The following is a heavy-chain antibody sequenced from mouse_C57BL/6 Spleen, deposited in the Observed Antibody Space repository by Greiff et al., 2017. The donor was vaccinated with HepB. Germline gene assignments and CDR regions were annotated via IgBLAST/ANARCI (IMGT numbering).Heavy chain of an antibody. CDR1: GYSFTDYN. J-gene: IGHJ2*01. V-gene: IGHV1-39*01. Sequence: EVKLVESGPELVKPGASVKISCKASGYSFTDYNMNWVKQSNGKSLEWIGVINPNYGTTSYNQKFKGKATLTVDQSSSTAYMQLNSLTSEDSAVYYCARGGIYYGTLYYFDYWGQGTTLTVSS. D-gene: IGHD2-1*01. CDR3: ARGGIYYGTLYYFDY. CDR2: INPNYGTT.